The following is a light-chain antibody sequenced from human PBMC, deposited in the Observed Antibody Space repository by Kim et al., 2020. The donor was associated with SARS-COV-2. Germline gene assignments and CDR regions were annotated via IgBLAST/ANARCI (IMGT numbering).Light chain of an antibody. Sequence: GKTVTISCTRSSGTIASNYVQWYQQRPGSAPTTVIYENYQRPSGVPDRFSGSIDSSSNSASLTISGLKTEDEADYYCQSFDVTNQVFGGGTKLTVL. CDR1: SGTIASNY. V-gene: IGLV6-57*03. J-gene: IGLJ3*02. CDR3: QSFDVTNQV. CDR2: ENY.